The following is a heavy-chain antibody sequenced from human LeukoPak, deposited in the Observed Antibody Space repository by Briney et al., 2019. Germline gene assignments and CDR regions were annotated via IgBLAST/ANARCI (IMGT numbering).Heavy chain of an antibody. J-gene: IGHJ3*02. CDR1: GFTFSSYS. CDR2: ISYAGSNN. V-gene: IGHV3-30*18. CDR3: AKDPWFGRAGDAFDI. Sequence: PGWSLRLSCAASGFTFSSYSMHWVRQAPGKGLEWVSVISYAGSNNYYEDSVKGRFTFSGDNSKNPMYQQMNSLRAEDTAGYYCAKDPWFGRAGDAFDIWGQGTMVTVSS. D-gene: IGHD3-10*01.